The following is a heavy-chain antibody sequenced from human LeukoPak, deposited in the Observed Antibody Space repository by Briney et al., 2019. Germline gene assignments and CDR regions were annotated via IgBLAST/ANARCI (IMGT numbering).Heavy chain of an antibody. D-gene: IGHD4-23*01. V-gene: IGHV1-69*05. CDR2: IIPIFGTA. Sequence: GSSVKVSCKASGGTFSSYAISWVRQAPGQGLEWMGGIIPIFGTANYAQKFQGRVTITTDESTSTAYMELSSLRSEDAAVYYCARGYGGNGYYYYYMDVWGKGTTVTVSS. J-gene: IGHJ6*03. CDR1: GGTFSSYA. CDR3: ARGYGGNGYYYYYMDV.